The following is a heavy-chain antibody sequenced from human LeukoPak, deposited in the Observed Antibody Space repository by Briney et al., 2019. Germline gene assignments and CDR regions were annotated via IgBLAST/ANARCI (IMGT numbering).Heavy chain of an antibody. CDR2: INWNGETI. V-gene: IGHV3-20*04. J-gene: IGHJ4*02. D-gene: IGHD3-10*01. Sequence: GGALRLSCAASGFSFEDNGMSWVRQAPGKGQEWVSGINWNGETIGYVDSVKGRFTISRDNAKNSLYLQMDSLRAEDTALYYCATHSYYYGSGSYPHYLDYWGQGTLVTVSS. CDR3: ATHSYYYGSGSYPHYLDY. CDR1: GFSFEDNG.